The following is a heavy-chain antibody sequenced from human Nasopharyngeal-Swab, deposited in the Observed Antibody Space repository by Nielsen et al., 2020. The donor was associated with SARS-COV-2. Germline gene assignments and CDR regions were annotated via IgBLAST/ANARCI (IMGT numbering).Heavy chain of an antibody. CDR1: GFTFSCYW. J-gene: IGHJ5*02. V-gene: IGHV3-74*01. D-gene: IGHD3-10*01. CDR3: ARAPYYGSGSYYYPAYNWFDP. Sequence: GESLKISCAASGFTFSCYWMHWVRQAPGKGLVWVSRINSDGSSTSYADSVKGRFTISRDNAKNTLYLQMNSLRAEDTAVYYCARAPYYGSGSYYYPAYNWFDPWGQGTLVTVSS. CDR2: INSDGSST.